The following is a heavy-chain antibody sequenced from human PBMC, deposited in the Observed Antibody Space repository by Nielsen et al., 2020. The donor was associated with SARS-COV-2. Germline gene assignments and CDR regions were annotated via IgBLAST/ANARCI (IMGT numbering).Heavy chain of an antibody. CDR1: GYTFTSYY. Sequence: ASVKVSCKASGYTFTSYYMHWVRQAPGQGLEWMGWISAYNGNTNYAQKLQGRVTMTTDTSTSTAYMELRSLRSDDTAVYYCARDQISSTSFDNWFDPWGQGTLVTVSS. CDR3: ARDQISSTSFDNWFDP. CDR2: ISAYNGNT. V-gene: IGHV1-18*04. J-gene: IGHJ5*02. D-gene: IGHD2-2*01.